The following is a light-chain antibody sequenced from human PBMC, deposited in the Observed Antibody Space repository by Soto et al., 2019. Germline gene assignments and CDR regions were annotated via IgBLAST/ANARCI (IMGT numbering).Light chain of an antibody. CDR1: SSNIGNNY. CDR3: GTWDSSLSAGV. Sequence: QSALTQPPSVSAAPGQKVTISCSGSSSNIGNNYVSWYQQLPGTAPKLLIYDNNKRPSGIPDRFSGSKSGTSATLGITGLQTGDEADYYCGTWDSSLSAGVFGPGTKVTV. CDR2: DNN. V-gene: IGLV1-51*01. J-gene: IGLJ1*01.